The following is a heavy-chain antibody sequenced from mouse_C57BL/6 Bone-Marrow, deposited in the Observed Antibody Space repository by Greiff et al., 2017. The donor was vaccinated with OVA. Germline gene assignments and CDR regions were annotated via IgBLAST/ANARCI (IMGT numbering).Heavy chain of an antibody. D-gene: IGHD1-1*01. V-gene: IGHV1-37*01. CDR1: GYSFTGYF. J-gene: IGHJ1*03. CDR2: INPYNGDT. CDR3: ASSYYYGSSYGYFDV. Sequence: EVQVVESGPELVKPGASVKISCKASGYSFTGYFMNWVKQSHGKSLEWVGRINPYNGDTFYNQKLKGKATLTVDKSSSTAHMELLSLTSEDFAVYYCASSYYYGSSYGYFDVWGTGTTVTVSS.